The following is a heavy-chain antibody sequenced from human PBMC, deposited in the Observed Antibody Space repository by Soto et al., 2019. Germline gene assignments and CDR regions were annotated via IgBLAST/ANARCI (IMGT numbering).Heavy chain of an antibody. Sequence: PDGSLRLSCAASGFTLSSYEMNWVRQAPGQGLEWVSYISSSGSTIYYAESVKGRFTISRDNAKISLYLQMNSLRAEDTAVYYCARDRTGYCTNGVCYLLRIYGMVVWCQGATVTVSS. V-gene: IGHV3-48*03. J-gene: IGHJ6*02. CDR3: ARDRTGYCTNGVCYLLRIYGMVV. D-gene: IGHD2-8*01. CDR2: ISSSGSTI. CDR1: GFTLSSYE.